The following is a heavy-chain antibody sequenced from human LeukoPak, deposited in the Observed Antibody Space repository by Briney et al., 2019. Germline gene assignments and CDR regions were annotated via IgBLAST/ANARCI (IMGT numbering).Heavy chain of an antibody. CDR2: INTNTGNP. V-gene: IGHV7-4-1*02. CDR3: AREGTNSGWYGAPDFDY. J-gene: IGHJ4*02. D-gene: IGHD6-19*01. Sequence: ASVKVSCKASGYTFTGYSMHWVRQAPGQGLEWMGWINTNTGNPTYAQGFTGRFVFSLDTSVSTAYLQISSLKAEDTAVYYCAREGTNSGWYGAPDFDYWGQGTLVTVSS. CDR1: GYTFTGYS.